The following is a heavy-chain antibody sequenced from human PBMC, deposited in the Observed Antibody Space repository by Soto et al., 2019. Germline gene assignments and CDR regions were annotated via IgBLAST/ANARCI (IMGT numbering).Heavy chain of an antibody. CDR3: ARDSGAKLSSS. CDR2: IVPIYRTA. Sequence: QVQLVQYGAEVKKPGSSVKVSCKASGGTFSSYRINWVRQAPGQGLEWVGGIVPIYRTADYAQKFQGRVTITADESARTAYMELRSLKSQDTAVYYCARDSGAKLSSSWGQGTLVTVSS. J-gene: IGHJ4*02. D-gene: IGHD6-13*01. V-gene: IGHV1-69*01. CDR1: GGTFSSYR.